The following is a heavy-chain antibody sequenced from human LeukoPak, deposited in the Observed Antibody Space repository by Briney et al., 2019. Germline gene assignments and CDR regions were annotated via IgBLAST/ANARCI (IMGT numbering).Heavy chain of an antibody. CDR2: IYPGDSDT. Sequence: GESLKISCKGSGYTFTSYWIGWVRQMPGKDLEWMGIIYPGDSDTRYSPSFQGQVTISADNSISTAYLQWNILKASDTAVYYCARHRDYVPDVWGQGTMVTVSS. V-gene: IGHV5-51*01. J-gene: IGHJ3*01. CDR1: GYTFTSYW. D-gene: IGHD3-10*02. CDR3: ARHRDYVPDV.